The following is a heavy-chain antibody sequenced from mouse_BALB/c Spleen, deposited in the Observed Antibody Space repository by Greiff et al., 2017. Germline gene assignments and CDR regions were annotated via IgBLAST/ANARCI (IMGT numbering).Heavy chain of an antibody. V-gene: IGHV1S81*02. CDR2: INPSNGRT. J-gene: IGHJ1*01. Sequence: QVQLQQPGAELVKPGASVKLSCKASGYTFTSYWMHWVKQRPGQGLEWIGEINPSNGRTNYNEKFKSKATLTVDKSSSTAYMQLSSLTSEDSAVYYCATLRHGGYFDVWGAGTTVTVSS. CDR1: GYTFTSYW. CDR3: ATLRHGGYFDV. D-gene: IGHD1-2*01.